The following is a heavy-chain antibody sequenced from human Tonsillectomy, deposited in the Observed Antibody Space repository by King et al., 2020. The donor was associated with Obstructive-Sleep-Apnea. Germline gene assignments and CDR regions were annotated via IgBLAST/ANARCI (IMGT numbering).Heavy chain of an antibody. J-gene: IGHJ4*02. CDR2: INHSGST. V-gene: IGHV4-34*01. CDR1: GGSFSGYY. D-gene: IGHD6-13*01. Sequence: VQLQQWGAGLLKPSETLSLTCAVYGGSFSGYYWSWIRQPPGKGLEWIGEINHSGSTNYNPSLKSRVTISVDTSKNQFSLKLSSVTAADTAVYYCARGASNSSSWYGEYYFDYWGQGTLVTVSS. CDR3: ARGASNSSSWYGEYYFDY.